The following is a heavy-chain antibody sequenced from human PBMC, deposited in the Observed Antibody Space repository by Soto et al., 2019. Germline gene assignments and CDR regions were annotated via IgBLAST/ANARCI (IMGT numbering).Heavy chain of an antibody. CDR1: GGSISSYY. Sequence: QVQLQESGPGLVKPSETLSLTCTVSGGSISSYYWSWIRQPPGKGLEWIGYIYYSGSTNYNPSLKSHVTISVDTSKNQFSLKLSSVTAADTAVYYCARDQVPADLLGWFDPWCQGTLVTVSS. CDR3: ARDQVPADLLGWFDP. D-gene: IGHD2-2*01. J-gene: IGHJ5*02. V-gene: IGHV4-59*01. CDR2: IYYSGST.